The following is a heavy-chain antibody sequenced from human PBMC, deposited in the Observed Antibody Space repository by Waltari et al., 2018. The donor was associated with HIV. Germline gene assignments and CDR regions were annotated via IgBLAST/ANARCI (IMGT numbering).Heavy chain of an antibody. CDR2: ISSSSSTR. V-gene: IGHV3-48*02. Sequence: EVQLVESGGGLVQPGGSLRLSCAASEFTFSNFGMNWVRQAPGKGLKWGSYISSSSSTRYYADSGKGRFTISRDNAKNSLFLQMNSLRDEDTAVYYCARDVEFSMINWGTDYWGQGTLVTVSS. CDR1: EFTFSNFG. D-gene: IGHD3-22*01. CDR3: ARDVEFSMINWGTDY. J-gene: IGHJ4*02.